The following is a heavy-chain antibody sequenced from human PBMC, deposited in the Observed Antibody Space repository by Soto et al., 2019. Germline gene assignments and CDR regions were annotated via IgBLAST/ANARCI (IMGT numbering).Heavy chain of an antibody. Sequence: PSETLSLTCTFSVGSLSRNNYYCAWIRQPPGKGLEWIGTFYYSGTTYYNPSLRSRVSISGDTSKKQFSLNLSSMTAADTAVYYCARYFRSLQGPNWFDPWGQGTLVNVSS. D-gene: IGHD3-3*01. CDR3: ARYFRSLQGPNWFDP. J-gene: IGHJ5*02. V-gene: IGHV4-39*01. CDR1: VGSLSRNNYY. CDR2: FYYSGTT.